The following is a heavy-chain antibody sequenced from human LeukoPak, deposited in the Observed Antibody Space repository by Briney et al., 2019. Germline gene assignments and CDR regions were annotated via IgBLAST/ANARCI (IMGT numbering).Heavy chain of an antibody. CDR2: IRSSSSDI. CDR1: GFTFSSYS. J-gene: IGHJ4*02. Sequence: PAGSLTLSCAASGFTFSSYSMNWVRQAPGKGLEWVSFIRSSSSDIYYADSVTGRFTISRDNAKNSLYLEMDSLRAEDTSVYYCARVRSGSLDYWGQGTLVTVSS. D-gene: IGHD1-26*01. V-gene: IGHV3-21*01. CDR3: ARVRSGSLDY.